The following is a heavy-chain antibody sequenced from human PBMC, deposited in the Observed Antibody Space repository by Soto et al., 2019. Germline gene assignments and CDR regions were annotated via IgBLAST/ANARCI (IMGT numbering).Heavy chain of an antibody. V-gene: IGHV1-2*02. Sequence: ASVKVSCKASGYMFTGYYIHWVRQAPGQGLEWMGWINPKSGGTKYAEKFQGRVSMAGDTSITTAYMELSSLRSDDTAVYYCATDRVAFDMWGQGTKVTVSS. CDR3: ATDRVAFDM. J-gene: IGHJ3*02. D-gene: IGHD3-22*01. CDR1: GYMFTGYY. CDR2: INPKSGGT.